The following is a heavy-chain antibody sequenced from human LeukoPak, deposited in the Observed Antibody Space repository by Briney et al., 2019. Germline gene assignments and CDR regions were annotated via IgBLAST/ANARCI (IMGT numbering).Heavy chain of an antibody. D-gene: IGHD3-9*01. CDR3: ARQLRSYDILTGFYDTPTIDY. Sequence: GESLKISCKGSGYSFTSYWLGWVRQMPGKGLEWMGIIYPGDSDTRYSPSFQGQVTISADKSISTAYLQWSSLKASDTAMYYCARQLRSYDILTGFYDTPTIDYWGQGTLVTVSS. CDR1: GYSFTSYW. CDR2: IYPGDSDT. V-gene: IGHV5-51*01. J-gene: IGHJ4*02.